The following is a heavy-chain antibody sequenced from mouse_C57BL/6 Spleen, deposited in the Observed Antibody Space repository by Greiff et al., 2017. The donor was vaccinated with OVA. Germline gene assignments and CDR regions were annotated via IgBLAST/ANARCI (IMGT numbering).Heavy chain of an antibody. CDR1: GYTFTGYW. V-gene: IGHV1-9*01. CDR3: AIGGPHCDAPAYNYAMDY. CDR2: ILPGSGST. D-gene: IGHD6-5*01. Sequence: VQLQQSGAELMKPGASVKLSCKATGYTFTGYWIEWVKQRPGHGLEWIGEILPGSGSTNYNEKFKGKATFTADTSSNTAYMQLSSLTTEDSAIYYCAIGGPHCDAPAYNYAMDYWGQGTSVTVSS. J-gene: IGHJ4*01.